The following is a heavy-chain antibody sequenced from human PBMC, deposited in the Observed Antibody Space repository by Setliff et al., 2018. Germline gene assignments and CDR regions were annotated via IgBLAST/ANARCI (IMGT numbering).Heavy chain of an antibody. CDR2: INPASGTT. V-gene: IGHV1-2*02. D-gene: IGHD2-21*01. CDR1: GYIFTDYF. CDR3: ARVLAADTYQDY. J-gene: IGHJ4*02. Sequence: ASVKVSCKASGYIFTDYFIHWVRQAPGQGLECMGWINPASGTTQFTDKFQGGITVTSDTSISTVYMELSGLRRDDTAIYFCARVLAADTYQDYWGQGTLVTVS.